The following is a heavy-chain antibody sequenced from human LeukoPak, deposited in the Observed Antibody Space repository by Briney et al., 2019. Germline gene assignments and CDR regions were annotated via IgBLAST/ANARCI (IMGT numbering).Heavy chain of an antibody. D-gene: IGHD6-25*01. Sequence: GGSLRLSCAASGFTFSNYAIHWVRQAPGKGLEWVAFIRYDGSNKYYVDSVKGRFTISRDNAKNSLYLQMNSLRAEDTAVYYCATGFPQIDYWGQGTLVTVSS. CDR3: ATGFPQIDY. J-gene: IGHJ4*02. V-gene: IGHV3-30*02. CDR2: IRYDGSNK. CDR1: GFTFSNYA.